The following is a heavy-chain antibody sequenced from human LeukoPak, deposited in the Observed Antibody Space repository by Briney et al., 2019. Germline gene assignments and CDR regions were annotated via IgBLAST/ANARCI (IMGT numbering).Heavy chain of an antibody. CDR2: IYTTGST. V-gene: IGHV4-59*01. CDR3: ARFSGWSFFFDY. D-gene: IGHD6-19*01. J-gene: IGHJ4*02. CDR1: GGSLSSYY. Sequence: TSETLSLTCTVSGGSLSSYYWSWVRQPPGKGLEWIGYIYTTGSTNYNPSLKSRVTISVDTSKNQFSLELRSVTAADPAVYYCARFSGWSFFFDYWGQGTLVTVSS.